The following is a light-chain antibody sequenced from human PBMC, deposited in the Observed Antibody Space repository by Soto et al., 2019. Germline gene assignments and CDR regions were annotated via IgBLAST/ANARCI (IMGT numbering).Light chain of an antibody. J-gene: IGKJ5*01. V-gene: IGKV3-15*01. CDR3: QQRSNWPIT. Sequence: EIVMTQSPAALSVSPGERATLSCRASQSVGNKLAWYQQRPGRAPRLLIYDASTRATGVPARFSGSGSGTEFTLTISSLQSEDFAVYYCQQRSNWPITFGQGTRLEIK. CDR2: DAS. CDR1: QSVGNK.